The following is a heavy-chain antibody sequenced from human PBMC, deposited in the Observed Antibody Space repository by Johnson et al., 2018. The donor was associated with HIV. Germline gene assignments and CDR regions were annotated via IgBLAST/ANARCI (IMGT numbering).Heavy chain of an antibody. V-gene: IGHV3-20*04. CDR1: GFMFDDYG. CDR3: ARDGNDGSPGNDAFDI. D-gene: IGHD1-14*01. Sequence: VQLVESGGGVIRPGGSLRLSCAVSGFMFDDYGMTWVRQAPGKGLEWVSGINWNGGRTGYTDSVKGRFTICRDNAKNSLYLQMNSLRAEDTALYYCARDGNDGSPGNDAFDIWGQGTMVTVSS. J-gene: IGHJ3*02. CDR2: INWNGGRT.